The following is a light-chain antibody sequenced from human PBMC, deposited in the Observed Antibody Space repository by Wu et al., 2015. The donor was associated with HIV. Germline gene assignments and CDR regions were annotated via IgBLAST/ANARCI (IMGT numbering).Light chain of an antibody. CDR1: QGITNY. CDR3: QQSYSDSRT. J-gene: IGKJ1*01. CDR2: AAS. Sequence: EIQMTQSPSSLSASVGDRVTITCRASQGITNYLAWYQQKPGKVPKVLIYAASTLQSGAPSRFSGSGSGTDFTLTISGLQPEDFANYYCQQSYSDSRTFGQGTEGGDQT. V-gene: IGKV1-27*01.